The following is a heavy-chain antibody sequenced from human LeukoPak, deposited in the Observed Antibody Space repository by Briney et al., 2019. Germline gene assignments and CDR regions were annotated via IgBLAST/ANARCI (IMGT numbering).Heavy chain of an antibody. J-gene: IGHJ6*03. CDR3: ARDRPYDILTGYYLGYMDV. D-gene: IGHD3-9*01. CDR2: ISSSSSYI. Sequence: GGSLRLSCAASGFTFSSYSMNWVRQAPGKGLEWVSSISSSSSYIYYADSVKGRFTISRDNAKNSLYLQMNSLRAEDTAVYYCARDRPYDILTGYYLGYMDVWGKGTTVTVSS. CDR1: GFTFSSYS. V-gene: IGHV3-21*01.